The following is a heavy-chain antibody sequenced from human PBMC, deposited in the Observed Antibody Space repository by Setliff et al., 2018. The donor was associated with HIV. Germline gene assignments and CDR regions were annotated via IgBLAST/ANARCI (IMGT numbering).Heavy chain of an antibody. Sequence: PGGSLRLSCLASGFAFEKYYMSWIRQTPEKTLEWISFISSTGSYITYADSVKGRFTISRDNTKNSLYLQMNSLRAEDTAVYYCARGDSFVYSYVYPDYWGQGTLVTVSS. CDR1: GFAFEKYY. CDR3: ARGDSFVYSYVYPDY. J-gene: IGHJ4*02. CDR2: ISSTGSYI. D-gene: IGHD3-22*01. V-gene: IGHV3-11*06.